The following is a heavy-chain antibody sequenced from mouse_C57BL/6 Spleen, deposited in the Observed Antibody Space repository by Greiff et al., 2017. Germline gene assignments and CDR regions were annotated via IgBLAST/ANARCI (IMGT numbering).Heavy chain of an antibody. CDR2: IYPGDGDT. CDR3: ARDGNPSYFDY. CDR1: GYAFSSSW. V-gene: IGHV1-82*01. Sequence: VQLVESGPELVKPGASVKISCKASGYAFSSSWMNWVKQRPGKGLEWIGRIYPGDGDTNYNGKFKGKATLTADKSSSTAYMQLSSLTSEDSAVYFCARDGNPSYFDYWGQGTTLTVSS. J-gene: IGHJ2*01.